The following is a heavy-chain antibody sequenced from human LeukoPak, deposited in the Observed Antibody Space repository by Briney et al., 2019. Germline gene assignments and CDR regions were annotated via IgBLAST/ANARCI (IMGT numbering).Heavy chain of an antibody. J-gene: IGHJ6*02. CDR3: ARSEWLDDYYYYGTDV. CDR2: IYPGDSDT. D-gene: IGHD6-19*01. Sequence: GESLKISCKGSGYSFTSYWIGWVRQMPGKGLEWMGIIYPGDSDTRYSPSFQGQVTISADKSISTAYLQWSSLKASDTAMYYCARSEWLDDYYYYGTDVWGQGTTVTVSS. V-gene: IGHV5-51*01. CDR1: GYSFTSYW.